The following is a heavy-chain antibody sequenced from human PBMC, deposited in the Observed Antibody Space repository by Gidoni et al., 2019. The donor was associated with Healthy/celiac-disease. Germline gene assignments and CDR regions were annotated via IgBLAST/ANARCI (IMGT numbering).Heavy chain of an antibody. Sequence: EVQLAESAGGLAQPGGVLRLSCAAPGFTFSRYDRQWVRQATGKGLEWVSAIGTAGDTNYPGSVKGRVTITRENAKNSLYLQMNSLRAGDTAVYYCARNRYYYDSRRYCWYFDIWGRGTLVTVSS. CDR1: GFTFSRYD. CDR2: IGTAGDT. V-gene: IGHV3-13*01. J-gene: IGHJ2*01. CDR3: ARNRYYYDSRRYCWYFDI. D-gene: IGHD3-22*01.